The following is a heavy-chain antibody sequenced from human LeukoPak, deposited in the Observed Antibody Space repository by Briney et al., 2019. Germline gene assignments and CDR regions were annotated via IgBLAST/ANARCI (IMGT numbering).Heavy chain of an antibody. CDR2: IYYSGST. D-gene: IGHD5-18*01. CDR3: AREGYSYGSKYFDY. Sequence: SETLSLTCTVSGGSISSYYWSWIRQPPGKGLEWIGYIYYSGSTNYNPSLKSRVTIQVDTSKNQFSLELTSVTAADTAVYYCAREGYSYGSKYFDYWGQGTLVTVSS. CDR1: GGSISSYY. J-gene: IGHJ4*02. V-gene: IGHV4-59*01.